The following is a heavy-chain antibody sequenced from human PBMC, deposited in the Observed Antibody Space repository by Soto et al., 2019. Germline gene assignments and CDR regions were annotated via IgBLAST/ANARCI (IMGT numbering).Heavy chain of an antibody. CDR2: IIPIFGVT. V-gene: IGHV1-69*04. CDR3: VRDWESTTQTWGFGDS. Sequence: QVQVVQTGAEVKKPGSSVTVSCKASGGTFSSYTITWVRQAPGQGLEWLGRIIPIFGVTNYAQKFQDRLTMSADRPTTTAYMELSSLTSADTAVYYCVRDWESTTQTWGFGDSWGQGTLVTVSS. J-gene: IGHJ4*02. D-gene: IGHD3-10*01. CDR1: GGTFSSYT.